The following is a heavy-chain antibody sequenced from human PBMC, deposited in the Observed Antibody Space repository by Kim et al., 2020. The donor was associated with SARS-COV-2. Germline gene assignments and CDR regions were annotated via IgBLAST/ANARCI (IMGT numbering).Heavy chain of an antibody. Sequence: ADAVHGRFTLSRYNSKNALYLQMNSLSAEDTAVYYCAKDIHSFLYGMVVWGHGTTVTVTS. CDR3: AKDIHSFLYGMVV. J-gene: IGHJ6*02. V-gene: IGHV3-30*02.